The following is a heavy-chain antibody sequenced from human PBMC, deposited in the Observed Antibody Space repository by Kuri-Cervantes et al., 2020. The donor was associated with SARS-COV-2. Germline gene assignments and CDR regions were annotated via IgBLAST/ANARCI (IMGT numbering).Heavy chain of an antibody. V-gene: IGHV3-33*01. CDR2: IWYDGSKK. D-gene: IGHD1-26*01. Sequence: GESLKISCAASGFTFDIYGMHWARQVPGKGLEWVAVIWYDGSKKYYGDSVKGRFTISRDISENTEYLQLNSLKVEDTAVYYCARDGRAYSAPLPRLITGGQGTLVTVSS. CDR1: GFTFDIYG. J-gene: IGHJ1*01. CDR3: ARDGRAYSAPLPRLIT.